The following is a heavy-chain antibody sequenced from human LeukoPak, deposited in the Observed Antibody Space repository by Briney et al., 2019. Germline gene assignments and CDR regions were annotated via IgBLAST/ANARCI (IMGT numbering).Heavy chain of an antibody. CDR3: ARGTWIQLWFYDY. Sequence: SETLSLTCAVYGASFSGYYWSWIRQPPGKGLEWIGEINHSGSTNYNPSLKSRVTISVDTSTNQFSLKRSSVTAADTAVYYFARGTWIQLWFYDYWGQGTLVGVSS. CDR1: GASFSGYY. D-gene: IGHD5-18*01. CDR2: INHSGST. J-gene: IGHJ4*02. V-gene: IGHV4-34*01.